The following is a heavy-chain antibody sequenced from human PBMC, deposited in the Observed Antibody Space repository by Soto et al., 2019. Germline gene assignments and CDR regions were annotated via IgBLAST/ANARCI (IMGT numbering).Heavy chain of an antibody. CDR3: ASSDYYYMDV. Sequence: SETLSLTCTVSGGSISSGGYYWSWIRQDPGKGLEWIGYIYYSGSTYYNPSLKSRVTISVDTSKNQFSLKLSSVTAADTAVYYCASSDYYYMDVWGKGTTVTVSS. CDR2: IYYSGST. CDR1: GGSISSGGYY. J-gene: IGHJ6*03. V-gene: IGHV4-31*03.